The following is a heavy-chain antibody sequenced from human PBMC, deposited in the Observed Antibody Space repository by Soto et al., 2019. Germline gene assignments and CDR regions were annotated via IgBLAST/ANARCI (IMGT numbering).Heavy chain of an antibody. CDR3: ARGDYFGLGTGFDP. CDR1: GYIFTLDA. D-gene: IGHD3-10*01. V-gene: IGHV1-3*04. CDR2: INSGNGDT. Sequence: QVQFVQSGAEAKKSGASVTVSCKASGYIFTLDAIHWVRQAPGQRLEWMGWINSGNGDTKYSPKFQGRVSITRDTSASTAYLHLNSLRREDTAVYYCARGDYFGLGTGFDPWGQGSLVTVSS. J-gene: IGHJ5*02.